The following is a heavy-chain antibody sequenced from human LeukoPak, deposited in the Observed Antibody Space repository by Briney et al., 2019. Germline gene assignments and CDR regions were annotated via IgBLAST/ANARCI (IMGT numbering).Heavy chain of an antibody. D-gene: IGHD4-23*01. V-gene: IGHV3-33*01. CDR2: IWFDENKK. CDR1: GFTFSSYG. Sequence: GRSLRLSCAASGFTFSSYGMHWVRQAPGKGLEWVAVIWFDENKKFYADSVKGRFTIFRDNFKSTLYLQMNSLRVEDTAVYYCAREGLTSTPNNAFDIWGQGTMVTVSS. J-gene: IGHJ3*02. CDR3: AREGLTSTPNNAFDI.